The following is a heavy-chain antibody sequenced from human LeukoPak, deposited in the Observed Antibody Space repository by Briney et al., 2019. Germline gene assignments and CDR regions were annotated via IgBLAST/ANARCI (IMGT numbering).Heavy chain of an antibody. D-gene: IGHD2-15*01. Sequence: GGSLRLSCAASGFTFSSYAMSWVRQAPGKGLEWVSAISGSGGSTYYADSVKGRLTISRDNSKNTLYLQMNSLRAEDTAVYYCAKDSCSGGSCYSELDYWGQGTLVTVSS. CDR2: ISGSGGST. V-gene: IGHV3-23*01. CDR3: AKDSCSGGSCYSELDY. CDR1: GFTFSSYA. J-gene: IGHJ4*02.